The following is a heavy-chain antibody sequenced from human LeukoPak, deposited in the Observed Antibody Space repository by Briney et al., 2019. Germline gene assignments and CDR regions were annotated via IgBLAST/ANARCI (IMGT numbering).Heavy chain of an antibody. CDR1: GFTFSSYG. D-gene: IGHD3-3*01. J-gene: IGHJ4*02. Sequence: GGSLRLSCAASGFTFSSYGMHWVRQAPGKGLEWVAVISYDGSKKYYADSVKGRFTISRDNSKNTLYLQMNSLRAEDTAVYYCAKWSGYYFDYWGQGTLVTVSS. CDR3: AKWSGYYFDY. CDR2: ISYDGSKK. V-gene: IGHV3-30*18.